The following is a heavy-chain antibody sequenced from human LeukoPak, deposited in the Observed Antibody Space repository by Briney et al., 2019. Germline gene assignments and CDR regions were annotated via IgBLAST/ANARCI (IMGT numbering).Heavy chain of an antibody. CDR2: INHSGST. J-gene: IGHJ4*02. V-gene: IGHV4-34*01. Sequence: SETLSLTCAVYGGSFSGYYWSWIRQPPGKGLEWIGEINHSGSTNYNPSLKSRVTISVGTSKNQFSLKLSSVTAADTAVYYCARGAMVRGVINYFDYWGQGTLVTVSS. CDR1: GGSFSGYY. D-gene: IGHD3-10*01. CDR3: ARGAMVRGVINYFDY.